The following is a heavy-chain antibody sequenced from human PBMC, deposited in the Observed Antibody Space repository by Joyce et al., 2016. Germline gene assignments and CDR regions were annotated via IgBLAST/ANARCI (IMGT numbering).Heavy chain of an antibody. J-gene: IGHJ3*02. V-gene: IGHV3-33*01. Sequence: QVQLVESGGGVVKPGRSLRLSCETFGSTFNNYGMHWVRQAPGKGLEWVAVIGYDGNNEYYADSVKGRFTISRDISKSTLYLQMNSLRVEDTAVYFCARDLEVVIASNEGFDIWGQGTLVTVSS. CDR1: GSTFNNYG. D-gene: IGHD2-21*01. CDR3: ARDLEVVIASNEGFDI. CDR2: IGYDGNNE.